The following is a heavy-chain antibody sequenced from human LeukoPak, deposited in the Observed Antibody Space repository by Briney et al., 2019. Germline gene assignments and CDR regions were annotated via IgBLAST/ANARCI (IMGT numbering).Heavy chain of an antibody. CDR3: ARHNLWNGFPQTTRPFDY. V-gene: IGHV4-39*01. J-gene: IGHJ4*02. CDR1: GASISGSGYY. CDR2: IYYSGST. D-gene: IGHD1-1*01. Sequence: RSSETLSLTCAVSGASISGSGYYWGWIRQPPGKGLEWIGNIYYSGSTYYNASLQSRVTISIDTSKNQFSLKLSSVTAADTAVYYCARHNLWNGFPQTTRPFDYWGQGTLVTVSS.